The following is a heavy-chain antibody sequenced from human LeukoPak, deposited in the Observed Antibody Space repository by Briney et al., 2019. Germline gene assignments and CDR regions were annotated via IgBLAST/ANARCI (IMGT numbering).Heavy chain of an antibody. J-gene: IGHJ4*02. Sequence: GGSLRLSCAASGFTFSDYYMSWIRQAPGKGLEWVSYISSSGSTIYYADSVKGRFTISRDNAKNSLYLQMNSLRAEDTAVYYCARDRLAGYYYDSSGYLGDYWGQGTLVTVSS. V-gene: IGHV3-11*01. CDR3: ARDRLAGYYYDSSGYLGDY. CDR1: GFTFSDYY. CDR2: ISSSGSTI. D-gene: IGHD3-22*01.